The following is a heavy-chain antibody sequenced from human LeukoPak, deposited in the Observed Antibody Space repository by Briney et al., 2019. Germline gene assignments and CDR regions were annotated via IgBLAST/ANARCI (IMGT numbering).Heavy chain of an antibody. D-gene: IGHD6-6*01. Sequence: PSETLSLTRTVSGGSMSTYYWSWIRQTPGKGLEWIGYIYYSGSTNYNPSLKSRVTISVDTSKNQFSLKVKSVTAADTAVYYCARGTHSSSPIPLDYWGQGTLVTVSS. CDR1: GGSMSTYY. V-gene: IGHV4-59*01. J-gene: IGHJ4*02. CDR3: ARGTHSSSPIPLDY. CDR2: IYYSGST.